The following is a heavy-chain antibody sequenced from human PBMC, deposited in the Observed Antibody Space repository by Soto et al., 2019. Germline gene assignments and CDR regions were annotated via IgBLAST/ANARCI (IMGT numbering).Heavy chain of an antibody. CDR2: IYHSGST. D-gene: IGHD5-12*01. CDR1: GGSISSGGYS. J-gene: IGHJ4*02. Sequence: QLQLQESGSGLVKPSQTLSLTCAVSGGSISSGGYSWSWIRQPPGKDLEWIGYIYHSGSTYYNPYLKSRVTISVDRSKNQSSLKLSSVTAADTAVYYCAAGGGLPRYYWGQGTLVTVSS. CDR3: AAGGGLPRYY. V-gene: IGHV4-30-2*01.